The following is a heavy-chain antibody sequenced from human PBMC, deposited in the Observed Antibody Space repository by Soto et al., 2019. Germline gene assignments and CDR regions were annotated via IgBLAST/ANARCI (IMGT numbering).Heavy chain of an antibody. CDR3: SRVDPGETSPFDH. J-gene: IGHJ4*02. CDR2: INPFDGSR. Sequence: ASVKVSCKASGYTFTGYSIHWVRQAPGQGLEWMGWINPFDGSRMFAQSFQGRVTFTRDTSTSTVYMELSGLRSDDTAVYYCSRVDPGETSPFDHWGQGTLVTVSS. D-gene: IGHD3-10*01. CDR1: GYTFTGYS. V-gene: IGHV1-46*03.